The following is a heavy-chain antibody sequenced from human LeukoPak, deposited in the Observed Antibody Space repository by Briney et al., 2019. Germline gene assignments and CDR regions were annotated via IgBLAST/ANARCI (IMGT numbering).Heavy chain of an antibody. Sequence: GGSLRLSCAASGFTFSNAWMSWVRQAPGKGLEWVGRIKSKTDGGTTDYAAPVKGRFTIPRDDSKNTLYLQMNSLKTEDTAVYYCTTDRVTGTFPFDYWGQGTLVTVSS. CDR2: IKSKTDGGTT. CDR1: GFTFSNAW. J-gene: IGHJ4*02. V-gene: IGHV3-15*01. CDR3: TTDRVTGTFPFDY. D-gene: IGHD1-7*01.